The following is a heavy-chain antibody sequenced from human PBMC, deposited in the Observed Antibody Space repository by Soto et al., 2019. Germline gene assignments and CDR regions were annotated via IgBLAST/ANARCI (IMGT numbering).Heavy chain of an antibody. J-gene: IGHJ6*03. CDR3: AKPPNYYYYYMDV. CDR1: GFTFSSYG. Sequence: PGGSLRLSCAASGFTFSSYGMHWVRQAPGKGLEWVAVISYDGSNKYYADSVKGRFTISRDNSKNTLYLQMNSLRAEDTAVYYCAKPPNYYYYYMDVWGKGTTVTVSS. CDR2: ISYDGSNK. V-gene: IGHV3-30*18.